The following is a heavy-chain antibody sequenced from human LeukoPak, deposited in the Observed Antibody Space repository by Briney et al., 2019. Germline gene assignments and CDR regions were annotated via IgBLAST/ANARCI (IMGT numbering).Heavy chain of an antibody. CDR1: GYTFTSYA. D-gene: IGHD2-21*02. CDR3: ARDQYCGGDCYSEVFAFDI. V-gene: IGHV1-69*06. Sequence: GASVKVSCKASGYTFTSYAISWVRQAPGQGLEWMGGIIPIFGTANYAQKFQGRVTITADKSTSTAYMELSSLRSEDTAVYYCARDQYCGGDCYSEVFAFDIWGQGTMVTVSS. J-gene: IGHJ3*02. CDR2: IIPIFGTA.